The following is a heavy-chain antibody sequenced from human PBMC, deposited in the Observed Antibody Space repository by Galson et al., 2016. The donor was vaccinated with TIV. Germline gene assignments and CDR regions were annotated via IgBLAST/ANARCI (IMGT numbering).Heavy chain of an antibody. CDR3: ARDGARIGAHSAFDI. V-gene: IGHV3-21*06. CDR2: ISSRGTYT. Sequence: SLRLSCAASGFTFSDYTMNWVCQAPGKGLEWISSISSRGTYTHYADSVKGRVTISRDNANNSLYLQMNSLRAEDTAVYYCARDGARIGAHSAFDIWGQGTMVTVSS. J-gene: IGHJ3*02. CDR1: GFTFSDYT. D-gene: IGHD3-16*01.